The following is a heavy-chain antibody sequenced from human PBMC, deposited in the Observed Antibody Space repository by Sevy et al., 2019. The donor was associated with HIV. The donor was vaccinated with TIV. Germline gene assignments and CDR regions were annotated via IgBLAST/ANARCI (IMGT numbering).Heavy chain of an antibody. V-gene: IGHV3-48*01. CDR1: GFSFSSYS. Sequence: GGSLRLSCVTSGFSFSSYSMNWVRQAPGKGLEWVSYISSSSGTIRYADSVKGRLTISRDNAKNSLFLKMNSLRAEDTAVYYCARDDHWAFDYWGQGALVTVSS. J-gene: IGHJ4*02. D-gene: IGHD7-27*01. CDR3: ARDDHWAFDY. CDR2: ISSSSGTI.